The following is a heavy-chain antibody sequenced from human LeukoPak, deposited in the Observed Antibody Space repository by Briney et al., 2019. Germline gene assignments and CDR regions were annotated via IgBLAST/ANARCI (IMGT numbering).Heavy chain of an antibody. Sequence: GGTLRLSCAASGLTFSSSAMHWVRQAPGKGLQWVAVISYDGTDNYTADSVKGRFTISRDNSKNTVYLQMNSLRAEDTAVYYCARGRYSSTWVSFDYWGQETLVTVSS. V-gene: IGHV3-30*04. CDR3: ARGRYSSTWVSFDY. J-gene: IGHJ4*02. D-gene: IGHD6-13*01. CDR2: ISYDGTDN. CDR1: GLTFSSSA.